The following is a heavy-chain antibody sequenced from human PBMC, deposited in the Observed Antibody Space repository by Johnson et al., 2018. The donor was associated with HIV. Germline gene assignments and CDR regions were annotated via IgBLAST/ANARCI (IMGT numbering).Heavy chain of an antibody. J-gene: IGHJ3*02. V-gene: IGHV3-13*01. CDR3: AKDPTDYTPDAFDI. D-gene: IGHD4-11*01. Sequence: EQLEESGGGVVQPGGSLRLSCAASGFTFSSYDMHWVRQATGKGLEWVSAIGTAGDTYYPGSVKGRFTISRENAKNSLYLQMNSLRAGDTAVYYCAKDPTDYTPDAFDIWGQGTMVTVSS. CDR1: GFTFSSYD. CDR2: IGTAGDT.